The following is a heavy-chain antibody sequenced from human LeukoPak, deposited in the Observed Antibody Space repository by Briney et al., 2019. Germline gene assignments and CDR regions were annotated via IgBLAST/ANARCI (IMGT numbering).Heavy chain of an antibody. CDR2: IWYDGSNK. J-gene: IGHJ4*02. CDR3: ARDTRYYDSSGYYWLDY. CDR1: GFTFSSFP. D-gene: IGHD3-22*01. Sequence: GGSLRLSCAASGFTFSSFPIHWVRQAPGKGLEWVALIWYDGSNKYYADSVKGRFTISRDNSKNTLYLQMNSLRAEDTAVYYCARDTRYYDSSGYYWLDYWGQGTLVTVSS. V-gene: IGHV3-33*08.